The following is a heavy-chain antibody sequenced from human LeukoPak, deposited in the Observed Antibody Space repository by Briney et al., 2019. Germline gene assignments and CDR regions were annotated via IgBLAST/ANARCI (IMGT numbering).Heavy chain of an antibody. V-gene: IGHV6-1*01. CDR2: TYYRSKWYT. CDR3: ARGSSRIYYYDSSGYSHAFDY. CDR1: GDSVSSNSAA. D-gene: IGHD3-22*01. J-gene: IGHJ4*02. Sequence: SQTLSLTCAISGDSVSSNSAAWNWVRQSPSRGLEWLGRTYYRSKWYTDYAESVKSRITINPDTSKNQFSLQVNSVTPEDTAVYYCARGSSRIYYYDSSGYSHAFDYWGQGILVTVSS.